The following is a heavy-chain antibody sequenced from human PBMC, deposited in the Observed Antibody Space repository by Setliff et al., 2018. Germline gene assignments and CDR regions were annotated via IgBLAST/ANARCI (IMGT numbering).Heavy chain of an antibody. D-gene: IGHD3-10*01. CDR3: ARHKSNGSGSYPSLYMDV. CDR1: GGSISSGNYY. V-gene: IGHV4-39*01. J-gene: IGHJ6*03. CDR2: IYYSGST. Sequence: PSETLSLTCRVSGGSISSGNYYWGLIRQPPGKGLEWVATIYYSGSTHSNPSLKSRLTISVDAPDNQFSVKLSSVTAADTAVYYCARHKSNGSGSYPSLYMDVWGKGIMVTVSS.